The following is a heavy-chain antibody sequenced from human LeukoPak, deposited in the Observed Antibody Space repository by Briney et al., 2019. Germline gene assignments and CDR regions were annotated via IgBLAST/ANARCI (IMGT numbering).Heavy chain of an antibody. CDR2: IYYSGST. D-gene: IGHD3-3*01. CDR3: AREFYDSAPRY. Sequence: PGKGXGXSGYIYYSGSTNYNPSLKSGVTISVETSKKQCSLKRRAVTAADTAVYYCAREFYDSAPRYWGQGTLVTVSS. J-gene: IGHJ4*02. V-gene: IGHV4-59*01.